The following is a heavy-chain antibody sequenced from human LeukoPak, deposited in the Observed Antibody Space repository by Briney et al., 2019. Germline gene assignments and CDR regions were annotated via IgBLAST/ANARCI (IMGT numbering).Heavy chain of an antibody. CDR3: AELGITMIGGV. V-gene: IGHV3-48*04. D-gene: IGHD3-10*02. J-gene: IGHJ6*04. Sequence: EGSLRLSCAASGFTFSSYWMSWVRQAPGKGLEWVSYISSSGSTIYYADSVKGRFTISRDNAKNSLYLQMNSLRAEDTAVYYCAELGITMIGGVWGKGTTVTISS. CDR1: GFTFSSYW. CDR2: ISSSGSTI.